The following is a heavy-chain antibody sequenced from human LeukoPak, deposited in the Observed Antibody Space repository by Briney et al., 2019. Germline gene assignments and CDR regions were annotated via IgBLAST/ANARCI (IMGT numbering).Heavy chain of an antibody. J-gene: IGHJ4*02. D-gene: IGHD7-27*01. CDR3: ARDLNWETY. V-gene: IGHV1-2*02. Sequence: ASVKVSCKAAGYIFTGYYMHWERQAPGQGLEWMGWINPNSGDTNYAQKFQGRVTMTRDTSISTAYMELNSLRAEDTAVYYCARDLNWETYWGQGTLVSVSS. CDR1: GYIFTGYY. CDR2: INPNSGDT.